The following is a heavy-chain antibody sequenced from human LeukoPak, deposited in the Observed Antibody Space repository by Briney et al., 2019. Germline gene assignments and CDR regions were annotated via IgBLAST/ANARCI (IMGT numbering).Heavy chain of an antibody. CDR3: TRVGSWYGNYYYYYYMDV. D-gene: IGHD6-13*01. J-gene: IGHJ6*03. CDR2: IRSKAYGGTT. Sequence: HPGRSLRLSCTASGFTFGDYAMSWVRQAPGKGLEWVGFIRSKAYGGTTEYAASVKGRFTISRDDSKSIAYLQMNSLKTEDTAVYYCTRVGSWYGNYYYYYYMDVWGKGTTVTISS. CDR1: GFTFGDYA. V-gene: IGHV3-49*04.